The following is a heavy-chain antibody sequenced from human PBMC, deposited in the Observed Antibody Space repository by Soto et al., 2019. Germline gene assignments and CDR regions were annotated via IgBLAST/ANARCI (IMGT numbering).Heavy chain of an antibody. V-gene: IGHV4-59*01. CDR3: ARARFCTSTSCYHYFDF. Sequence: SETLSLTCTVPGGSISSSSWSWIRQPPGRGLEWIGYIYNNARTDYNPSHKSRVTISVDTSKNHFSLKLSSVTPADTAVYYCARARFCTSTSCYHYFDFWGQGNLVTVSS. D-gene: IGHD2-2*01. CDR2: IYNNART. J-gene: IGHJ4*02. CDR1: GGSISSSS.